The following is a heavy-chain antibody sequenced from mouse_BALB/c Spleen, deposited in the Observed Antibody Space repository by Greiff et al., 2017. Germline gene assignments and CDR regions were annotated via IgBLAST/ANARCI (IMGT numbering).Heavy chain of an antibody. Sequence: EVQLQESGPGLVKPSQSLSLTCSVTGYSITSGYYWNWIRQFPGNKLVWMGYISYDGSNNYNPSLKNRISITRDTSKNQFFLKLNSVTTEDTATYYCATLRRLDAMDYWGQGTSVTVSS. D-gene: IGHD1-2*01. CDR2: ISYDGSN. CDR1: GYSITSGYY. CDR3: ATLRRLDAMDY. J-gene: IGHJ4*01. V-gene: IGHV3-6*02.